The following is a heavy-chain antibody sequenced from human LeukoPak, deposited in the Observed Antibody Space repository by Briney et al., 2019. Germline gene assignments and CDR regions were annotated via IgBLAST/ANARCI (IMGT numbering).Heavy chain of an antibody. J-gene: IGHJ4*02. CDR2: IIPIFGTA. CDR1: GGTFSSYA. D-gene: IGHD3-10*01. V-gene: IGHV1-69*13. Sequence: ASVKVSCKASGGTFSSYAISWVRRAPGQGLEWMGGIIPIFGTANYAQKFQGRVTITADESTSTAYMELSSLRSEDTAVYYCARGLWFGELSTPFDYWGQGTLVTVSS. CDR3: ARGLWFGELSTPFDY.